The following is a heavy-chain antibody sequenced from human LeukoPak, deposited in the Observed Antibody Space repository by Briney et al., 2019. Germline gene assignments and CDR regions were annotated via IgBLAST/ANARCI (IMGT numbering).Heavy chain of an antibody. Sequence: ASVKVSCKASGGTFSSYAISWVRQAPGQGLEWMGGIIPIFGTANYAQKFQGRVTITADKSTSTAYMELSSLRSEDTAVYYCASLGDPRDGYPNRIDYWGQGTLVTVSS. J-gene: IGHJ4*02. CDR1: GGTFSSYA. CDR2: IIPIFGTA. CDR3: ASLGDPRDGYPNRIDY. V-gene: IGHV1-69*06. D-gene: IGHD5-24*01.